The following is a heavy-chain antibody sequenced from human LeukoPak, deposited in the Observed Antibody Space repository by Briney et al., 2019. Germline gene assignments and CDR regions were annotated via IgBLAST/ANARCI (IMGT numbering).Heavy chain of an antibody. V-gene: IGHV1-2*02. CDR2: INPNSGGT. J-gene: IGHJ4*02. CDR1: GYTFTGYY. Sequence: GASVKVSCKASGYTFTGYYMHWVRQAPGQGLEWMGWINPNSGGTNYAQKFQGRVTMTRDTSISTAYMELSRLRSDDTAVYYCAREDPHKYCSGGSCFPLYWGQGTLVTVSS. CDR3: AREDPHKYCSGGSCFPLY. D-gene: IGHD2-15*01.